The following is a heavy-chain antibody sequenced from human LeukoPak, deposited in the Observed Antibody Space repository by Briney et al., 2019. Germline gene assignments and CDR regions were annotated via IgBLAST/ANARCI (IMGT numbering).Heavy chain of an antibody. CDR1: GYSFTSYW. J-gene: IGHJ5*02. D-gene: IGHD6-13*01. CDR2: IYPGDSDT. V-gene: IGHV5-51*01. CDR3: ARADSSSWYWFDP. Sequence: GESLKISCMGYGYSFTSYWIGWVRQMPGKGLEWMGIIYPGDSDTRYSPSFQGEVTISADKSISTAYLQWSSLKASDTAMYYCARADSSSWYWFDPWGQGTLVTVSS.